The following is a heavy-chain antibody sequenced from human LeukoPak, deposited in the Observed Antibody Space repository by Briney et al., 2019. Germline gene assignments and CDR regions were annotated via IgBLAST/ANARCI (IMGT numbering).Heavy chain of an antibody. D-gene: IGHD3-16*01. J-gene: IGHJ6*03. CDR1: GFTFDDYA. CDR3: AKDMGEMVYYMDV. Sequence: PGGSLRLSCAASGFTFDDYAMHWVRQAPGKGLEWVSGISWNSGSIGYADSVKGRFTISRDNAKNSLYLQMNSLRAEDTALYYCAKDMGEMVYYMDVWGKGTTVTVSS. V-gene: IGHV3-9*01. CDR2: ISWNSGSI.